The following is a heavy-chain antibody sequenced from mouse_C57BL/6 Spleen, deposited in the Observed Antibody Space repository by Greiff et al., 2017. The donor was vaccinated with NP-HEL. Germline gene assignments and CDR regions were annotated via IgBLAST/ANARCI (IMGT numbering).Heavy chain of an antibody. D-gene: IGHD2-4*01. CDR3: AREDDYDGFAY. V-gene: IGHV3-6*01. CDR1: GYSITSGYY. CDR2: ISYDGSN. J-gene: IGHJ3*01. Sequence: ESGPGLVKPSQSLSLTCSVPGYSITSGYYWNWILQFPGNKLEWMGYISYDGSNNYNPSLKNRISITRDTSKNQFFLKLNSVTTEDTATYYCAREDDYDGFAYWGQGTLVTVSA.